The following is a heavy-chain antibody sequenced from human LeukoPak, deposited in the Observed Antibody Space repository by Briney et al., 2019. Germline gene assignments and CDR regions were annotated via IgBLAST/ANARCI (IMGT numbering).Heavy chain of an antibody. Sequence: NPGGSLGLSCVASGFSFSNAWMNWVRQAPGKGLEWVGRIRSKAHGGTTDYAVPVKGRFTISRDDSKNTLYLQMNSLKTEDTAVYYCTQTGGPFDYWGQGTLVTVSS. CDR1: GFSFSNAW. V-gene: IGHV3-15*07. CDR3: TQTGGPFDY. D-gene: IGHD3-16*01. CDR2: IRSKAHGGTT. J-gene: IGHJ4*02.